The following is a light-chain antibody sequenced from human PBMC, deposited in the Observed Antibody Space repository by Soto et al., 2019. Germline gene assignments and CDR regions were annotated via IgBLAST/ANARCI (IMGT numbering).Light chain of an antibody. CDR2: WAS. V-gene: IGKV4-1*01. CDR1: QSVLYNSNNKNY. CDR3: QQYHSPPLT. J-gene: IGKJ4*01. Sequence: DIVMTQSPDSLAVSLGEGATINCKSSQSVLYNSNNKNYLAWYQQKPGQPPKLLIYWASTRESGVPDRFSGSGSATDFTLTISRLQPEDVAVYYCQQYHSPPLTFGGGTKVEIK.